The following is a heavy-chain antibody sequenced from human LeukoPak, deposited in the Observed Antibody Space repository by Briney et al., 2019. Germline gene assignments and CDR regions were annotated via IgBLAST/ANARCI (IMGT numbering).Heavy chain of an antibody. D-gene: IGHD5-12*01. CDR2: ISYDGSNK. V-gene: IGHV3-30*03. CDR1: GFTFRNYW. CDR3: ARDNGYSGYDPSIDY. J-gene: IGHJ4*02. Sequence: GGSLRLSCAASGFTFRNYWMGWVRQAPGKGLEWVAVISYDGSNKYYADSVKGRFTISRDNSKNTLYLQMNSLRAEDTAVYYCARDNGYSGYDPSIDYWGQGTLVTVSS.